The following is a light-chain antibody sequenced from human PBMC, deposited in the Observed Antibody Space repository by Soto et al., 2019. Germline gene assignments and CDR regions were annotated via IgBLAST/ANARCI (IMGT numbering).Light chain of an antibody. CDR1: SSNIGAGYE. V-gene: IGLV1-40*01. Sequence: QAVVTQPPSVSEAPGQRVTISCTGSSSNIGAGYEAHWYQQVPGTAPKLLIYENNNRPSGVPDRFSGSKSGTSASLAITGLQAEDEAEDYCQSYDSSLSGYVFGTGTNSPS. CDR2: ENN. J-gene: IGLJ1*01. CDR3: QSYDSSLSGYV.